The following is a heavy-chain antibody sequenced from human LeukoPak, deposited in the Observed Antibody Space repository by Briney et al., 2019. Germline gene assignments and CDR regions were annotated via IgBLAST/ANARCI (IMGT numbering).Heavy chain of an antibody. D-gene: IGHD3-22*01. CDR2: IHTSGSA. Sequence: SETLSLTCTVSGGSITSGGYYWPWIRQPAGKGLEWLGRIHTSGSANYIPSLKSRVAISLDTSKNQFSLKLSSVTAADTALYYCVRGRCYYDTSGYVVWLDPWGQGTLVTVSS. CDR3: VRGRCYYDTSGYVVWLDP. J-gene: IGHJ5*02. CDR1: GGSITSGGYY. V-gene: IGHV4-61*02.